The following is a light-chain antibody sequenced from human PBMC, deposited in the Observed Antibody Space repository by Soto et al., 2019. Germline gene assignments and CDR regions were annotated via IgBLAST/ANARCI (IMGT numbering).Light chain of an antibody. Sequence: QSALTQPPSASGSPGQSVTISCTGTSSDVGGYNYVSWYQQHPGTAPKLMIYEISKRPSGVPDRFSSSNSGHTASLSVSGLQDEDESDFYCNSYGGNNLVFGGGTKLTVL. J-gene: IGLJ3*02. CDR2: EIS. CDR1: SSDVGGYNY. V-gene: IGLV2-8*01. CDR3: NSYGGNNLV.